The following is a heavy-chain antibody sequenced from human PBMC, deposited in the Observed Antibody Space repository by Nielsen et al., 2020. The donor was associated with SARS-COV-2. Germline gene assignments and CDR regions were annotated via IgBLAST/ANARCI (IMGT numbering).Heavy chain of an antibody. Sequence: SETLSLTCAVSGGSISNSNWWCWVRQPPGKGLEWIGEIYHSGSTNYNPSLKSRVTISVDKSKNQFSLKLSSVTAADTAVYYCARGVAAAAAPTQNWFDPWGQGTLVTVSS. CDR3: ARGVAAAAAPTQNWFDP. D-gene: IGHD6-13*01. J-gene: IGHJ5*02. V-gene: IGHV4-4*02. CDR2: IYHSGST. CDR1: GGSISNSNW.